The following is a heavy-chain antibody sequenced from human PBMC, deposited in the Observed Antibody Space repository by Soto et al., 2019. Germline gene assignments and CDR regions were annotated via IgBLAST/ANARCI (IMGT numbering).Heavy chain of an antibody. D-gene: IGHD3-22*01. J-gene: IGHJ6*02. CDR1: GVTFSSYA. Sequence: GASVKVSCKASGVTFSSYAISWVRQAPGQGLEWMGGIIPIFGTANYAQKFQGRVTITADESTSTAYMELSSLRSEDTAVYYCARNLNPYYYDSSGPLDYGMDVWGQGTTVTVSS. CDR3: ARNLNPYYYDSSGPLDYGMDV. V-gene: IGHV1-69*13. CDR2: IIPIFGTA.